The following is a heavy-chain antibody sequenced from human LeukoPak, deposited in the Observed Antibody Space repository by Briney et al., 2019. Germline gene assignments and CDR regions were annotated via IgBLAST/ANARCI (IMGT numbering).Heavy chain of an antibody. CDR3: ARDRVGAPTSWFDP. CDR1: GFTVSSNY. CDR2: IYSGGST. J-gene: IGHJ5*02. D-gene: IGHD1-26*01. V-gene: IGHV3-66*01. Sequence: GGSLRLSCAASGFTVSSNYMSWVRQAPGKGLEWVSVIYSGGSTYYADSVKGRFTISRDNSKNTLYLQMNSLRAEDTAVYYCARDRVGAPTSWFDPWGQGTLVTVSS.